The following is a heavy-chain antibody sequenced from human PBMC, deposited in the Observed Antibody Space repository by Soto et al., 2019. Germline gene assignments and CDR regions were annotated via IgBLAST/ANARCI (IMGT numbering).Heavy chain of an antibody. CDR2: IIPLLGVP. CDR3: ARERFCSSTACYRDAFDV. V-gene: IGHV1-69*04. D-gene: IGHD2-2*01. Sequence: QVQLVQSGAEVRKPGSSVRVSCKASGGPARSYTLTWVRQAPGQGLEWMGRIIPLLGVPDYAQKFQGRLTIVADKSTNTAYMDLSSLTSDDTALYYCARERFCSSTACYRDAFDVRGQGTQVTVSS. CDR1: GGPARSYT. J-gene: IGHJ3*01.